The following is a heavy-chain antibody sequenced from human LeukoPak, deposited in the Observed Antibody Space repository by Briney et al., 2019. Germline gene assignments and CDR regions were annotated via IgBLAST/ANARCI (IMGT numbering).Heavy chain of an antibody. Sequence: PGGSLRLSCAASGFTFSTYVMTWVRQAPGKGLQWVSAISARGGGTYYADSVKGRFTISRDNSKNTLFLQMNSLRVEDTAVYYCARGPYDILAGYYPGGHWGQGTLVTVSS. CDR1: GFTFSTYV. CDR2: ISARGGGT. CDR3: ARGPYDILAGYYPGGH. D-gene: IGHD3-9*01. V-gene: IGHV3-23*01. J-gene: IGHJ4*02.